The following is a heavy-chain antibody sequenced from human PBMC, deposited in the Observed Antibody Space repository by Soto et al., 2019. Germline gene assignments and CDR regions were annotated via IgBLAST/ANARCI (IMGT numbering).Heavy chain of an antibody. CDR2: IYYSGST. D-gene: IGHD2-8*01. CDR3: ARDRVQYCTNGVCYHYFDY. J-gene: IGHJ4*02. V-gene: IGHV4-31*03. Sequence: SETLSLTCTVSGGSISSGGYYWSWIRQHPGKGLEWIGYIYYSGSTYYNPSLKSRVTISVDTSKNQFSLKLSSVTAADTAVYYCARDRVQYCTNGVCYHYFDYWGQGTLVTVSS. CDR1: GGSISSGGYY.